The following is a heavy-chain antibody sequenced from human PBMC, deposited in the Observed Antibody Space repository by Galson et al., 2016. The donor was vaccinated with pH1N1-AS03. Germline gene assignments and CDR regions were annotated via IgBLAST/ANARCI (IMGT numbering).Heavy chain of an antibody. J-gene: IGHJ6*02. Sequence: SVKVSCKASGYIFTNFHVHWVRQAPGQGLEWMGWINPNNGVTNYAQKFEAWVTMTGDTSISTAYLELYGLKSDDTAVYYCARDPRGPCSSTTCATTSYFDMDVWGQGTTVFVSS. D-gene: IGHD2-2*01. V-gene: IGHV1-2*04. CDR2: INPNNGVT. CDR3: ARDPRGPCSSTTCATTSYFDMDV. CDR1: GYIFTNFH.